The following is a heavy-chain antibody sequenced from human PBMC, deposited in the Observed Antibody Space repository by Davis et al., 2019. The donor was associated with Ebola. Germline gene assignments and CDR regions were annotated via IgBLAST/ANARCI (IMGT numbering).Heavy chain of an antibody. J-gene: IGHJ5*02. D-gene: IGHD3-16*02. CDR1: GGSTSSYY. CDR2: IYYSGST. Sequence: MPGGSLRLSCTVSGGSTSSYYWSWIRQPPGKGLEWIGYIYYSGSTDYNPSLKSRVTISLDTSKNQFSLKLNSVTAADTAVYYCARPSSGITFGGVIVHNWFDPWGQGTLVTVSS. CDR3: ARPSSGITFGGVIVHNWFDP. V-gene: IGHV4-59*08.